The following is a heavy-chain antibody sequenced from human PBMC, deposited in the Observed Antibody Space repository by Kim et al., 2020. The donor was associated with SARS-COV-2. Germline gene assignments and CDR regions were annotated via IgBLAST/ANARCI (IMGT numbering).Heavy chain of an antibody. D-gene: IGHD3-10*01. V-gene: IGHV4-39*07. CDR1: GGSISSSSYY. CDR2: IYYSGST. Sequence: SETLSLTCTVSGGSISSSSYYWGWIRQPPGKGLEWIGSIYYSGSTYYNPSLKSRVTISVDTSKNQFSLKLSSVTAADTAVYYCARDPGFGEPHPPFDYWG. CDR3: ARDPGFGEPHPPFDY. J-gene: IGHJ4*01.